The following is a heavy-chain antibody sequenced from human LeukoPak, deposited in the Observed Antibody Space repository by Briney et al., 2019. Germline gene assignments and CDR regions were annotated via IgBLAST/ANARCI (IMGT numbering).Heavy chain of an antibody. D-gene: IGHD5-18*01. CDR1: GFTFSSYG. V-gene: IGHV3-30*02. J-gene: IGHJ3*02. Sequence: GGSLRLSCAASGFTFSSYGMHWVRQAPGKGLEWVAFIRYDGSNKYYADSVKGQFTISRDNSKNTLYLQMNSLRAEDTAVYYCAKVDSGYSYGYLLGAFDIWGQGTMVTVSS. CDR2: IRYDGSNK. CDR3: AKVDSGYSYGYLLGAFDI.